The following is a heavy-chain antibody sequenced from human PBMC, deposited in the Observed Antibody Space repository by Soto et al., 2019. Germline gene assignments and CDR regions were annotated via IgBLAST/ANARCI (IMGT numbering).Heavy chain of an antibody. CDR1: GFTFSYYS. D-gene: IGHD3-16*01. V-gene: IGHV3-64D*06. CDR2: IGSNGGSR. Sequence: PGGSLLLSCLPPGFTFSYYSMHWVLQAPGKGLAYVSSIGSNGGSRYYAASVKGRFSISRDTSKNPLYLQRSSLRGEDTAVYYCVKEAGNNWASLYYYTRDVWGKGTRV. J-gene: IGHJ6*03. CDR3: VKEAGNNWASLYYYTRDV.